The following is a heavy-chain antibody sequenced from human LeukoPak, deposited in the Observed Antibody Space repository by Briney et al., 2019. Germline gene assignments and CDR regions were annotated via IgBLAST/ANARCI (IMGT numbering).Heavy chain of an antibody. V-gene: IGHV3-21*01. Sequence: GGSLRLSCAASGFTFSSYSMNWVRQAPGKGLEWVSSISSSSSYIYYADSVKGRLTISRDNAKNSLYLQMNSLRAEDTAVYYCARGRDGYNDYFDYWGQGTLVTVSS. CDR3: ARGRDGYNDYFDY. D-gene: IGHD5-24*01. J-gene: IGHJ4*02. CDR1: GFTFSSYS. CDR2: ISSSSSYI.